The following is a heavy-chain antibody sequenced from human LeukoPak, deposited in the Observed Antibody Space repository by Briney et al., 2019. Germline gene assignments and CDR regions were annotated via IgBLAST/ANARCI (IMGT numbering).Heavy chain of an antibody. J-gene: IGHJ4*02. CDR3: ARVLRGLYNLGD. CDR1: GFTFSSYG. V-gene: IGHV3-30*03. CDR2: ISYDGSNK. D-gene: IGHD3-10*01. Sequence: GGSLRLSCAASGFTFSSYGMHWVRQAPGKGLEWVAVISYDGSNKYYADSVKGRFTISRDNSKNTLYLQMNSLRAEDTAVYYCARVLRGLYNLGDWGQGTLVTVSS.